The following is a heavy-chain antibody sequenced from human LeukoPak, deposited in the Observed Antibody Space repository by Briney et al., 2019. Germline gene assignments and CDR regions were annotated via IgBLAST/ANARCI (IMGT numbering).Heavy chain of an antibody. CDR2: IIPIFGTA. Sequence: GASVKVSCKASGGTFSSYAISWVRQAPGQGLEWMGGIIPIFGTANYAQKFQGRVTITADESTSTAYMELSSLRSEDTAVYYCARALGVPAASGYDLPYFDYWGQGTLVTVSS. CDR3: ARALGVPAASGYDLPYFDY. D-gene: IGHD5-12*01. V-gene: IGHV1-69*13. J-gene: IGHJ4*02. CDR1: GGTFSSYA.